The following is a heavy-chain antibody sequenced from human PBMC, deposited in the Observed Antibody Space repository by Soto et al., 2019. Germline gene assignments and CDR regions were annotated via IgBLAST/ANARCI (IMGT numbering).Heavy chain of an antibody. CDR1: GFTFSSYG. CDR3: ARDVGIVVVPAAMREDAFDI. Sequence: GGSLRLSCAASGFTFSSYGMHWVRQAPGKGLEWVAVIWYDGSNKYYADSVKGRFTISRDNSKNTLYLQMNSLRAEDTAVYYCARDVGIVVVPAAMREDAFDIWGQGTMVTVSS. D-gene: IGHD2-2*03. V-gene: IGHV3-33*01. J-gene: IGHJ3*02. CDR2: IWYDGSNK.